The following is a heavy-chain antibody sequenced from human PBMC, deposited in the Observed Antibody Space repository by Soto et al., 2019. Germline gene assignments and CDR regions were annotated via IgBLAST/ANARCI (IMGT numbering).Heavy chain of an antibody. CDR1: GFNFNNYG. J-gene: IGHJ4*02. V-gene: IGHV3-30*18. Sequence: QVQLVESGGGVVQPGGSLRLPCAGSGFNFNNYGMYWVRQAPGKGLEWGAFISFQGTNDYYAEAVKGRFTISKDYSKKTLFLQMNSLRADDTAMYYCVKLMFDHDSSGFSGDYWGQGTLVTVS. CDR2: ISFQGTND. CDR3: VKLMFDHDSSGFSGDY. D-gene: IGHD3-22*01.